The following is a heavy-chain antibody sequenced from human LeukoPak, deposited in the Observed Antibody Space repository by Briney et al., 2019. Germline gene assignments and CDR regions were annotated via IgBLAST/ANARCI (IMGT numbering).Heavy chain of an antibody. CDR1: GGSISSYS. J-gene: IGHJ4*02. D-gene: IGHD1-20*01. V-gene: IGHV4-59*12. CDR2: IYYNGST. CDR3: ARRGNWNDGHLR. Sequence: KPSETLSLTCTVSGGSISSYSWSWLRQPPRKGLEWIGNIYYNGSTKYNSSLKSRLTISVDTSKNQFSLKLSSMTAADTAVYYCARRGNWNDGHLRWGQGTLVTVSS.